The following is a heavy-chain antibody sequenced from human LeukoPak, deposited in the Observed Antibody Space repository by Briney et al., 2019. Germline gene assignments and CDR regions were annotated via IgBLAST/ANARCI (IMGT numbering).Heavy chain of an antibody. CDR2: INHSGST. D-gene: IGHD1-1*01. Sequence: SETLSLTCAVYGGSFSGYYWSWIRQPPGKGLEWIGEINHSGSTNYNPSLKSRVTISVDTSKNQFSLKLTSVTAADTAVYYCARGVLDSLGTGCDYWGQGTLVTVSS. CDR3: ARGVLDSLGTGCDY. V-gene: IGHV4-34*01. CDR1: GGSFSGYY. J-gene: IGHJ4*02.